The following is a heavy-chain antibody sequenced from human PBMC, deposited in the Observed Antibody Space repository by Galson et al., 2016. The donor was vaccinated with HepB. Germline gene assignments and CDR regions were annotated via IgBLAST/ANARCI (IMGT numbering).Heavy chain of an antibody. CDR1: GFTFSNYA. V-gene: IGHV3-21*01. CDR2: IRITSGYK. J-gene: IGHJ2*01. Sequence: SLRLSCAASGFTFSNYAMHWVRQAPGQGLEWVSFIRITSGYKYSADSLKGRVTISRDNAKNSLYLQMNSRRAEDTAVDYCARPPEGDRRYFDLWGRGTLVTVSS. D-gene: IGHD3-16*01. CDR3: ARPPEGDRRYFDL.